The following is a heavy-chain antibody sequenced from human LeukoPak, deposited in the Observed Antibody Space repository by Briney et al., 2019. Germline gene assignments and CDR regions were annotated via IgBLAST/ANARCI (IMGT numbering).Heavy chain of an antibody. Sequence: PSETLSLTCAVYGGSFSGYYWSWIRQPPGKGLEWIGEINHNGSTNYNPSLKSRVTISVDTSKNQFSLKLSSVTAADTAVYYCARGPERSSSGSFDYWGQGTLVTVSS. D-gene: IGHD6-6*01. CDR3: ARGPERSSSGSFDY. CDR2: INHNGST. CDR1: GGSFSGYY. V-gene: IGHV4-34*01. J-gene: IGHJ4*02.